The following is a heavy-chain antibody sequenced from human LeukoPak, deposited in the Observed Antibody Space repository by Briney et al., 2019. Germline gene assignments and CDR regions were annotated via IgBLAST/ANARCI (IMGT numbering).Heavy chain of an antibody. CDR3: ARTLRYFDWLPAGETDY. V-gene: IGHV4-39*01. J-gene: IGHJ4*02. Sequence: SETLSLTCAVSGGSISSNSHYWGWIRQPPGKGLEWIGSMSYSGSTFYNPSLKSRVTISVDTSKNQFSLRLSSVTAADTAVYYCARTLRYFDWLPAGETDYWGQGTLVTVSS. CDR2: MSYSGST. CDR1: GGSISSNSHY. D-gene: IGHD3-9*01.